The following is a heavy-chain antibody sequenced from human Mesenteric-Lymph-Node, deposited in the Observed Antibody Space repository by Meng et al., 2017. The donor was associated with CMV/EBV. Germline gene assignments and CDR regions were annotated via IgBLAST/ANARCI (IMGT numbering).Heavy chain of an antibody. CDR2: IYWDGAE. D-gene: IGHD2-2*01. J-gene: IGHJ4*02. Sequence: GSSFSTRGEGVAWIRQPPGKALEWLALIYWDGAERYSSSLRSRLTITKDTSKKQVVLTMTNMDPVDTATYYCAHRSCVGTTCYSFDYWGPGILVTVSS. CDR3: AHRSCVGTTCYSFDY. V-gene: IGHV2-5*02. CDR1: GSSFSTRGEG.